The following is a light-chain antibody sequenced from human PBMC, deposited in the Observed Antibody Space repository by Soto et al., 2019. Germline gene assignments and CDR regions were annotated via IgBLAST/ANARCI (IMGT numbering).Light chain of an antibody. J-gene: IGLJ1*01. CDR2: EVS. Sequence: QSALTQPASVSGSPGQSSTISFTGTSSDVGGYNYVSWYQQHPGKAPKLMIYEVSNRPSGVSNRFSGSKSGNTASLTISGLQAEDEADYYCSSYTSSSTLYVFGTGTKVTVL. V-gene: IGLV2-14*01. CDR3: SSYTSSSTLYV. CDR1: SSDVGGYNY.